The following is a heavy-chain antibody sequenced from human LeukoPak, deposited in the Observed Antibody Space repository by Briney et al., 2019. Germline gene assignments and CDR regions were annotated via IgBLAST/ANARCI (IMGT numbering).Heavy chain of an antibody. CDR3: ARGRYSSSWYGN. Sequence: PSETLSLTCPVSGGSISSYYWSWIRQPPGKGLEWIGYIYYSGSTNYNPSLKSRVTISVDTSKNQFSLKLSSVTAADTAVYYCARGRYSSSWYGNWGQGTLVTVSS. CDR2: IYYSGST. CDR1: GGSISSYY. D-gene: IGHD6-13*01. V-gene: IGHV4-59*01. J-gene: IGHJ4*02.